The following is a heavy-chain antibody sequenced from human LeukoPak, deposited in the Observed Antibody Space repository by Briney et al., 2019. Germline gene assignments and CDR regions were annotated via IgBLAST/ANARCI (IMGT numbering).Heavy chain of an antibody. CDR1: GFTFSSYS. J-gene: IGHJ4*02. V-gene: IGHV3-21*01. CDR3: ARGGSYLPIDY. CDR2: ISSSSTYI. Sequence: GGSLRLSCAVSGFTFSSYSMNWVRQAPGKGLEWVSSISSSSTYIYYVDSVKGRFAISRDNAKNSLYLQMNSLRADDTAVYYCARGGSYLPIDYWGQGTLVTVSS. D-gene: IGHD1-26*01.